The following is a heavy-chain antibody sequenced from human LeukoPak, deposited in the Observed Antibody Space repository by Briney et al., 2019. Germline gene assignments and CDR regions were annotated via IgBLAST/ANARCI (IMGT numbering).Heavy chain of an antibody. CDR1: GFTFDDYG. CDR3: STYLGASAAYYFDF. CDR2: IKSKADGGTR. D-gene: IGHD3-9*01. J-gene: IGHJ4*02. V-gene: IGHV3-15*01. Sequence: GGSLRLSCAASGFTFDDYGMSWVRQAPGKGLEWVGHIKSKADGGTRDYAAPVKGRFTISRDDSKNMLNLQMNSLKTEDTAVYYCSTYLGASAAYYFDFWGQGTLVTVSS.